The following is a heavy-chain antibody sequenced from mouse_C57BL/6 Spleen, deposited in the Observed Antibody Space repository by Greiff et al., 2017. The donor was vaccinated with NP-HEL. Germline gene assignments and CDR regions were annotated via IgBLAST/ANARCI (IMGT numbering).Heavy chain of an antibody. V-gene: IGHV2-2*01. Sequence: VQLQESGPGLVQPSQSLSITCTVSGFSLTSYGVHWVRQSPGKGLEWLGVIWSGGSTDYNAAFISRLSISKDNSKSQVFFKMNSLQADDTAIYYCARRDRGTTVVEDAMDYWGQGTSVTVSS. CDR1: GFSLTSYG. D-gene: IGHD1-1*01. CDR2: IWSGGST. CDR3: ARRDRGTTVVEDAMDY. J-gene: IGHJ4*01.